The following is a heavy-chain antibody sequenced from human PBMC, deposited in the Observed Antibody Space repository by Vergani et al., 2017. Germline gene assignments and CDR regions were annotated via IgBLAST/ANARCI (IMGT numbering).Heavy chain of an antibody. CDR3: ARADRNLAFYYYYGMDV. D-gene: IGHD1-14*01. V-gene: IGHV1-2*02. J-gene: IGHJ6*02. Sequence: QVQLVQSGAEVKKPGASVKVSCKASGYTFTGYYMHWVRQAPGQGLEWMGWINPNSGGTNYAQKFQGRVTMTRDTSISTAYMGLSRLRADDTAVYYCARADRNLAFYYYYGMDVWGQGTTVTVSS. CDR2: INPNSGGT. CDR1: GYTFTGYY.